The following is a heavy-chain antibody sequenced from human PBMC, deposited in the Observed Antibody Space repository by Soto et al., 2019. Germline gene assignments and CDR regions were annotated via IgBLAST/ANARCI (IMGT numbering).Heavy chain of an antibody. D-gene: IGHD5-12*01. V-gene: IGHV1-2*02. Sequence: QVQLVQSGAEVKKPGASVTVSWKASGYTFSDYYLHWVRQAPGQGPEWMGWINPNSGDTKYAQKFRGRVTMTRDTSVRTAFMELNRLKSDDTAVYYCARESGGATATLDYYYFYMDVWGKGTTVTVSS. CDR2: INPNSGDT. CDR3: ARESGGATATLDYYYFYMDV. CDR1: GYTFSDYY. J-gene: IGHJ6*03.